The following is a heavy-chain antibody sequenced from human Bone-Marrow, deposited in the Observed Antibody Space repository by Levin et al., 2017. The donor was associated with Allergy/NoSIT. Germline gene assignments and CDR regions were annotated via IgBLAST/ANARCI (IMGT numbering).Heavy chain of an antibody. CDR1: GYTFSDYC. CDR3: ARDSQWLVPKNFFDP. D-gene: IGHD6-19*01. V-gene: IGHV1-2*02. Sequence: ASVKVSCKPSGYTFSDYCVHWVRQAPGEGLEWTGWINPKTGGTKYAEKFQGRITMTRDTSISTVYMDLNRLTFDDTAVYYCARDSQWLVPKNFFDPWGQGTLVTVSS. J-gene: IGHJ5*01. CDR2: INPKTGGT.